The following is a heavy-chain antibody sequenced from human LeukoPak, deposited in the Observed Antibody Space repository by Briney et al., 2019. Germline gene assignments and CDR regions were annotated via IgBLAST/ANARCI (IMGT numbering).Heavy chain of an antibody. J-gene: IGHJ6*03. CDR2: ISHSGNT. Sequence: SETLSLTCAVYGGSFSGYYWSWIRQPPGKGLEWIGEISHSGNTNYNTSLKSRVTISLDTSNNHFSLKLSSVTAADTALYYCARTTEGGYSYGYFYYYMDVWGKGTTVTISS. V-gene: IGHV4-34*01. CDR3: ARTTEGGYSYGYFYYYMDV. D-gene: IGHD5-18*01. CDR1: GGSFSGYY.